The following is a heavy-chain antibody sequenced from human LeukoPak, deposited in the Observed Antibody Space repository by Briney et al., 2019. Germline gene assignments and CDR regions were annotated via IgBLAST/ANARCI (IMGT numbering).Heavy chain of an antibody. CDR1: GFTFSSYA. Sequence: DPGGSLRLSCAASGFTFSSYAMSWVRQAPGKGLEWVSGISGSGGSTFYADSVKGRVTISRDNPKNTLYLQMNSLRAEDTAVYYCAKGRRYSSSSDTFDYWGQGTLVTVSS. CDR2: ISGSGGST. CDR3: AKGRRYSSSSDTFDY. V-gene: IGHV3-23*01. J-gene: IGHJ4*02. D-gene: IGHD6-6*01.